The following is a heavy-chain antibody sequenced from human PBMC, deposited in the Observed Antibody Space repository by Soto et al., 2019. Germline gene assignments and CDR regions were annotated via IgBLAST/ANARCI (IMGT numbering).Heavy chain of an antibody. Sequence: QVQLVQSGAEVKKPGASVKVSCKASGYTFTSYDINWVRQATGQGLEWMGWMNPNSGNTGYAQKFQGRVTMTRNTSISTAYMELSSLRSEDTAVYYCARENRVYDFWSGYYRVSNDIDYWGQGTLVTVSS. J-gene: IGHJ4*02. V-gene: IGHV1-8*01. D-gene: IGHD3-3*01. CDR3: ARENRVYDFWSGYYRVSNDIDY. CDR1: GYTFTSYD. CDR2: MNPNSGNT.